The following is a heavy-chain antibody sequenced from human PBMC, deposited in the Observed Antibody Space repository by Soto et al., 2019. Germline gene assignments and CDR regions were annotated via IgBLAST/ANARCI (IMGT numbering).Heavy chain of an antibody. D-gene: IGHD3-22*01. J-gene: IGHJ4*02. CDR3: AREAYYDSSGYYYGYFDY. CDR2: IYTSGST. Sequence: QVQLQESGPGLVKPSETLSLTCTISGGSITNYYWSWIRQPPGKGLEWIGRIYTSGSTNYNPSLKSRVTMSVDTSKNQFSLKLSSVTAADTAVYYCAREAYYDSSGYYYGYFDYWGQGTLVTVSS. V-gene: IGHV4-4*07. CDR1: GGSITNYY.